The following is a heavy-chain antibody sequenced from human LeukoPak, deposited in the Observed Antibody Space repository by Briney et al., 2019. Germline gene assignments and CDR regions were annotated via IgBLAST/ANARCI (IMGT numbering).Heavy chain of an antibody. J-gene: IGHJ4*02. CDR3: ARRLTGLDY. CDR2: IYYSGNT. D-gene: IGHD7-27*01. CDR1: GGSINYGGYY. Sequence: SQTLSLTCTVSGGSINYGGYYWSWVRQHPGKGLEWIGYIYYSGNTYYNPSLKSRVTISIDTSKNLFSLRVSSVTAADTAVYYCARRLTGLDYWGQGTLVTVSS. V-gene: IGHV4-31*03.